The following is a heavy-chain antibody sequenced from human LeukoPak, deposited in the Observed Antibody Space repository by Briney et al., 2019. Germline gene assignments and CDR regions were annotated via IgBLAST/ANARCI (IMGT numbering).Heavy chain of an antibody. V-gene: IGHV3-48*01. J-gene: IGHJ4*02. Sequence: PGGFLRLSCAASGFTFSSYTMNWVRQAPGKGLEWISYIKNSGTPIYYADSVKGRFTMSRDNAKNSLYLQMNSLRAEDTAVYYCAKDPHYYGSGSNTDYWGQGTLVTVSS. CDR3: AKDPHYYGSGSNTDY. CDR1: GFTFSSYT. CDR2: IKNSGTPI. D-gene: IGHD3-10*01.